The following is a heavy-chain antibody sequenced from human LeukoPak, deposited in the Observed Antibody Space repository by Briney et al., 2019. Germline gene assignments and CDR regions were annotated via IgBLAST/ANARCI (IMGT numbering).Heavy chain of an antibody. CDR1: GGSISSSNYY. CDR3: ARLRDSRSYYFDY. CDR2: VYHSGST. J-gene: IGHJ4*02. D-gene: IGHD6-6*01. Sequence: SETLSLTCTVSGGSISSSNYYWGWIRQPPGKGLEWIGSVYHSGSTYYTPSLKSRATISVDTSKNQFSLQLSSVTAADTAVYYCARLRDSRSYYFDYWGQGILVTVSS. V-gene: IGHV4-39*01.